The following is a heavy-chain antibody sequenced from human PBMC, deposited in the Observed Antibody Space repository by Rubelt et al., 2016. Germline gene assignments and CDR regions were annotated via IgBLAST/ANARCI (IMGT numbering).Heavy chain of an antibody. CDR2: IDPSDSYI. CDR3: GRGNSWYPL. CDR1: GYNFTTYW. Sequence: EVQLVQSGAEVKKPGESLRISCKGSGYNFTTYWISWVRQTPGKGLEWMGRIDPSDSYINYSPSFQGQVTISADKSISTAYLQWSSLKASDTAMYYCGRGNSWYPLWGQGTLVTVSS. V-gene: IGHV5-10-1*03. J-gene: IGHJ4*02. D-gene: IGHD6-13*01.